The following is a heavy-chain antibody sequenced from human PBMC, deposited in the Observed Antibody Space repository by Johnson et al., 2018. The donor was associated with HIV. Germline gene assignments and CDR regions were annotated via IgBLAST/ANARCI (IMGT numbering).Heavy chain of an antibody. J-gene: IGHJ3*02. V-gene: IGHV3-30*18. D-gene: IGHD2-15*01. CDR1: GFTFSSYG. CDR3: AKGFGGSSGAFEI. Sequence: QEKLVESGGGVVQPGRSLRLSCAASGFTFSSYGMHWVRQAPGKGLEWVAVISYDGSNKYYADSVKGRFTISRDNSKNTLYLQMDSLRAEDTAVYYCAKGFGGSSGAFEIWGQGTMVTVSS. CDR2: ISYDGSNK.